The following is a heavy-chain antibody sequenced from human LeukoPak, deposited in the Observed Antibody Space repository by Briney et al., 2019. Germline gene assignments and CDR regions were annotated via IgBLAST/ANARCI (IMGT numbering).Heavy chain of an antibody. CDR2: IYHSGST. CDR3: ARVAASLTGGLKPFYFDY. D-gene: IGHD1-14*01. J-gene: IGHJ4*02. V-gene: IGHV4-30-2*01. Sequence: PSQTLSLTCAVSGGSISSGGYSWSWIRQPPGKGLEWIGYIYHSGSTYYNPSLKSRVTISVDTSKNQFSLKLSSVTAADTAVYYWARVAASLTGGLKPFYFDYWAREPLV. CDR1: GGSISSGGYS.